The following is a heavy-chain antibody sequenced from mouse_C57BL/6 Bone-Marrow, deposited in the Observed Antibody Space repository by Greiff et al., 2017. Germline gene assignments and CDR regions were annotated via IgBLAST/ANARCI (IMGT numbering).Heavy chain of an antibody. V-gene: IGHV1-81*01. CDR2: IYPRSGNT. CDR1: GYTFTSYG. D-gene: IGHD5-5*01. J-gene: IGHJ3*01. CDR3: AGEGDYRTWFAY. Sequence: QVQLQQSGAELARPGASVKLSCKASGYTFTSYGISWVKQRTGQGLEWIGEIYPRSGNTYYNEKFKGKATLTADKSSSTAYMELRSLTSEDSAVYFCAGEGDYRTWFAYWGKGTLVTVSA.